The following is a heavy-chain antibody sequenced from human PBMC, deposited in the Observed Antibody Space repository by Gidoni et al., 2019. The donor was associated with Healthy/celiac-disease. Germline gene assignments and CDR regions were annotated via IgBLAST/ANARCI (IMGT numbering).Heavy chain of an antibody. J-gene: IGHJ3*02. CDR1: GFTFSSYA. CDR2: ISGSGGST. V-gene: IGHV3-23*01. Sequence: EVQLLASGGGLVQPGGSLRLSCAASGFTFSSYAMSWVRQAPGKGLEWVSAISGSGGSTYYADSVKGRFTISRDNSKNTLYLQMNSLRAEDTAVYYCAKGAAAGTGGAGAFDIWGQGTMVTVSS. D-gene: IGHD6-13*01. CDR3: AKGAAAGTGGAGAFDI.